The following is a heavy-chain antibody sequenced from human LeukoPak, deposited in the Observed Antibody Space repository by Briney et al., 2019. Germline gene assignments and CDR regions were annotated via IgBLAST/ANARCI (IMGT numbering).Heavy chain of an antibody. CDR2: SNDKGDYT. J-gene: IGHJ6*02. V-gene: IGHV3-23*01. CDR1: GFTFSSNA. CDR3: AKAREASRLRYGMDV. D-gene: IGHD3-16*01. Sequence: PGGSLRLSCAASGFTFSSNAMNWVRQAPGKGLEWVSGSNDKGDYTYYADSVRGRFTISRDNSKNMLYLQMNSLRVEDTALYYCAKAREASRLRYGMDVWGQGTTVTVS.